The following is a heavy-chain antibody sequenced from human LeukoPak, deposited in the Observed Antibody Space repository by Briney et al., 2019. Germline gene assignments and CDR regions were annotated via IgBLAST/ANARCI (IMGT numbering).Heavy chain of an antibody. CDR1: GYTFTSDY. CDR3: AREEGNWGDAFDI. J-gene: IGHJ3*02. CDR2: ISGSNGNT. D-gene: IGHD7-27*01. Sequence: GASVKVSCKASGYTFTSDYMHWVRQAPGQGLEWMGWISGSNGNTNYAQKLQGRVTMTTDTSTSTAYMELRSLRSDDTAVYYCAREEGNWGDAFDIWGQGTMVTVSS. V-gene: IGHV1-18*04.